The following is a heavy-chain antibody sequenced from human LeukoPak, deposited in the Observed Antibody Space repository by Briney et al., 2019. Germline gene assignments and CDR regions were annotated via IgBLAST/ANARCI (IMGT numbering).Heavy chain of an antibody. CDR2: INLDGSDA. V-gene: IGHV3-74*03. J-gene: IGHJ4*02. Sequence: GGSLRLSCAASGFTFTSHWMHWVRQAPGKGLVWVSRINLDGSDATYADSVKGRFTISRDNAKNTVSLQMNSLSAEDTAVYYCAKVGFSEMEWLLYSDHWGQGTLVTVSS. CDR3: AKVGFSEMEWLLYSDH. CDR1: GFTFTSHW. D-gene: IGHD3-3*01.